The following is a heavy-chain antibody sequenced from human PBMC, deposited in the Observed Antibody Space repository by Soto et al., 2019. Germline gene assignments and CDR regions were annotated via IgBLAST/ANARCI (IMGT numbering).Heavy chain of an antibody. V-gene: IGHV3-9*01. J-gene: IGHJ4*02. CDR1: GFTFDDYA. D-gene: IGHD2-15*01. CDR3: AKDMWGGLVVVAATLDY. CDR2: ISWNSGSI. Sequence: GGSLRLSCAASGFTFDDYAMHWVRQAPGKGLEWVSGISWNSGSIGYADSVKGRFTISRDNAKNSLYLQMNSLRAEDTALYYCAKDMWGGLVVVAATLDYWGQGTLVTVSS.